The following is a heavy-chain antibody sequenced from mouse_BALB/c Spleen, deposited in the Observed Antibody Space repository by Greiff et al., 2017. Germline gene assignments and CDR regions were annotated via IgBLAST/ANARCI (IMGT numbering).Heavy chain of an antibody. J-gene: IGHJ3*01. CDR1: GFTFSSYG. CDR3: ARGSMITTRAWFAY. D-gene: IGHD2-4*01. CDR2: INSNGGST. V-gene: IGHV5-6-3*01. Sequence: EVQVVESGGGLVQPGGSLKLSCAASGFTFSSYGMSWVRQTPDKRLELVATINSNGGSTYYPDSVKGRFTISRDNAKNTLYLQMSSLKSEDTAMYYCARGSMITTRAWFAYWGQGTLVTVSA.